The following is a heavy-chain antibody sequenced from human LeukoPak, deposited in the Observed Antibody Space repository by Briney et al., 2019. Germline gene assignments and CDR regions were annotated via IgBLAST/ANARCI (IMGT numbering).Heavy chain of an antibody. D-gene: IGHD3-16*01. CDR3: ASSVGVSYYGGYYYGMDV. CDR1: GGTFSSYA. Sequence: SVNVSCKASGGTFSSYAISWVRQAPGQGLEWMGGIIPIFGTANYAQKFQGRVTITADESTSTAYMELSSLRSEDTAVYYCASSVGVSYYGGYYYGMDVWGQGTTVTVSS. V-gene: IGHV1-69*13. CDR2: IIPIFGTA. J-gene: IGHJ6*02.